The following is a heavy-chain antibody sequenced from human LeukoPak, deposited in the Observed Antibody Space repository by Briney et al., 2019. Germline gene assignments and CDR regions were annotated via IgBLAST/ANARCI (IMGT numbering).Heavy chain of an antibody. Sequence: SVKVSCKASGGTFSSYAISWARQAPGQALEWMGGIIPIFGTANYAQKFQGRVTITADGSTSTAYMELSSLRSEDTAVYYCARAESDDYYDSTELDYWGQGTLVTVSS. V-gene: IGHV1-69*13. CDR1: GGTFSSYA. CDR2: IIPIFGTA. D-gene: IGHD3-22*01. J-gene: IGHJ4*02. CDR3: ARAESDDYYDSTELDY.